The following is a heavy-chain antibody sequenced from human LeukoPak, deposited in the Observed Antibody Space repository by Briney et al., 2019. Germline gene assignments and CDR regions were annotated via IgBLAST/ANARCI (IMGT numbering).Heavy chain of an antibody. CDR1: GFTFSSYA. J-gene: IGHJ4*02. Sequence: GGSLRLSCAASGFTFSSYAMHWVRQAPGKGLEWVAVISYDGSNKYYADSVKGRFTISRDNSKNTLYLQMNSLRAEDTAVYYCAKGGMATILSDYWGQGTLVTVSS. V-gene: IGHV3-30*04. CDR3: AKGGMATILSDY. D-gene: IGHD5-24*01. CDR2: ISYDGSNK.